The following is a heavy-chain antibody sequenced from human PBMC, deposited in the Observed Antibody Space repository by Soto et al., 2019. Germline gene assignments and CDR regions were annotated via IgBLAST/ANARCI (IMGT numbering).Heavy chain of an antibody. D-gene: IGHD6-19*01. J-gene: IGHJ4*02. Sequence: PGGSLRLSCAASGFTFSSYWMSWVRQAPGKGLEWVANIKQDGSEKNYVDSVKGRFTISRDNAKNSLDLQMNSLRAEDTAVYYCARGRVAVAGSSDYWGQGTLVTVSS. CDR3: ARGRVAVAGSSDY. CDR1: GFTFSSYW. CDR2: IKQDGSEK. V-gene: IGHV3-7*01.